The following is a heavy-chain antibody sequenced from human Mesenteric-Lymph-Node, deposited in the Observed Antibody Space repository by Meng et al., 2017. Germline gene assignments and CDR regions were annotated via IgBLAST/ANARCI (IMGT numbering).Heavy chain of an antibody. J-gene: IGHJ6*02. Sequence: GGSLRLSCKGSGYSFTSYWIGWVRQMPGKGLEWMGIIYPDDSDTRYSPSFQGQVTISADKSISTAYLQWSSLKASDTAMYYCARPILSGSYYYYYGMDVWGQGTTVTVSS. CDR1: GYSFTSYW. CDR3: ARPILSGSYYYYYGMDV. CDR2: IYPDDSDT. D-gene: IGHD1-26*01. V-gene: IGHV5-51*01.